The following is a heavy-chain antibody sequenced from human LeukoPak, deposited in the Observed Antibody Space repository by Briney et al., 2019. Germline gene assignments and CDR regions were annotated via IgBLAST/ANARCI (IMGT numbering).Heavy chain of an antibody. D-gene: IGHD3/OR15-3a*01. V-gene: IGHV3-30*02. CDR1: GFTFSSYG. CDR3: AKDGLAAAVDY. J-gene: IGHJ4*02. CDR2: IRYEGSNK. Sequence: GGSLRLSCAASGFTFSSYGMHWVRQAPGKGLEWVAFIRYEGSNKYYADSVKGRFTISRDNSKNTLYLQMNSLRAEDTAVYYCAKDGLAAAVDYWGQGTLVTVSS.